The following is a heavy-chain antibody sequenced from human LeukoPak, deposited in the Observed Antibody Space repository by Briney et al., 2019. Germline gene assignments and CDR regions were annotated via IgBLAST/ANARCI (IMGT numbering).Heavy chain of an antibody. D-gene: IGHD3-10*01. CDR2: FDPEDGET. J-gene: IGHJ4*02. CDR1: GYTLTELS. CDR3: ATGLMVRGVTVFDY. V-gene: IGHV1-24*01. Sequence: GASVKVSCKVSGYTLTELSMHWVRQAPGKGLEWMGGFDPEDGETIYAQKFQGRVTMTEDTSTDTAYMELSSLRSEDTAVYYCATGLMVRGVTVFDYWGQGTLVTVSS.